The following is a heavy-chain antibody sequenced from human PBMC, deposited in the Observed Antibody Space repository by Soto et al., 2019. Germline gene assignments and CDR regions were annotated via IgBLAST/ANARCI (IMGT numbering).Heavy chain of an antibody. CDR1: GGSISSYY. Sequence: SETLSLTCTVSGGSISSYYWSWIRQPAGKGLEWIGRIYTSGSTNYNPSLKSRVTMSVDTSKNQFSLKLSSVTAADTAEYYCARDRVVVVAATLFYYYYGMDVWGQGTTVTVSS. D-gene: IGHD2-15*01. CDR3: ARDRVVVVAATLFYYYYGMDV. CDR2: IYTSGST. V-gene: IGHV4-4*07. J-gene: IGHJ6*02.